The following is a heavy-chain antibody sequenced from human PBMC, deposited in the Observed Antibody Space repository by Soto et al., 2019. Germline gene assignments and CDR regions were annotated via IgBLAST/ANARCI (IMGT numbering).Heavy chain of an antibody. J-gene: IGHJ2*01. D-gene: IGHD3-3*02. V-gene: IGHV3-30*04. CDR1: GFTFTSYA. Sequence: QVQLVESGGGVVQPGRSLRLSCAASGFTFTSYAMHWVRQAPGKGLDWVAVISYDGRNKYYAASVKGRFTISRDNSNNTLYLQMNSLRTEDTAVYYCARSEYISYYLYFDLWGRGTLVTVSS. CDR2: ISYDGRNK. CDR3: ARSEYISYYLYFDL.